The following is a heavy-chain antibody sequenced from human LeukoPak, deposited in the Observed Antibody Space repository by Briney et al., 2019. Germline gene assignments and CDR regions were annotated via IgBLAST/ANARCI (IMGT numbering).Heavy chain of an antibody. V-gene: IGHV4-30-2*01. CDR2: IWDSGNS. D-gene: IGHD3-16*01. J-gene: IGHJ5*01. CDR3: AKGDVEEWFDS. CDR1: GGSIRRSGYS. Sequence: MPSETLSLTCAVSGGSIRRSGYSWNWIRQPPGKGLEWIGYIWDSGNSYYSPSLKSRVTISLDKSKNLFSLKINSVTGADTAVYFCAKGDVEEWFDSRGPGILVTVSS.